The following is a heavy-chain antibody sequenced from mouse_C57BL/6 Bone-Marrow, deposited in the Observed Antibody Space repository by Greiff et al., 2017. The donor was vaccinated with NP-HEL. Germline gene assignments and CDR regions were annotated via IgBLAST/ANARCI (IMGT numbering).Heavy chain of an antibody. CDR2: ISSGGSYT. J-gene: IGHJ3*01. Sequence: EVQLVESGGDLVKPGGSLTLSCAASGFTFSSYGMSWVRPTPDKRLEWVATISSGGSYTYYPASVKGRFTISRDNAKNTLYLQMSSLKSEDTAMYYCARRDGSSYVTWFAYWGQGTLVTVSA. V-gene: IGHV5-6*01. D-gene: IGHD1-1*01. CDR1: GFTFSSYG. CDR3: ARRDGSSYVTWFAY.